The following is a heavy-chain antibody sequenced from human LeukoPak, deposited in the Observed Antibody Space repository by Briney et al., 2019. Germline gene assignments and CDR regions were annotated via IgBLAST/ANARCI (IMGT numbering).Heavy chain of an antibody. J-gene: IGHJ4*02. Sequence: GGSLRLSCAASGFTFSTYSMNWVRQAPGKGLEWVSSISGSSGYIYYADSVKGRFTISRDNAKNSLYLQMNSLRAEDTAVYYCARGNSVAGTDISYWGQGTLVTVSS. CDR3: ARGNSVAGTDISY. CDR1: GFTFSTYS. D-gene: IGHD6-19*01. V-gene: IGHV3-21*01. CDR2: ISGSSGYI.